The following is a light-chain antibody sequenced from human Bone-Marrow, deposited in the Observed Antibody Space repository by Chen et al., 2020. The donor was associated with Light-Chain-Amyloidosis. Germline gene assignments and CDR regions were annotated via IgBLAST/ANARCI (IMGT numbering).Light chain of an antibody. CDR3: QVWDRSSDRPV. J-gene: IGLJ3*02. CDR2: DDS. CDR1: NIGSTS. V-gene: IGLV3-21*02. Sequence: SYLLTQPSSVSVATGQTAPIACGGNNIGSTSVHWYQQPPGQAPLLVVYDDSDRPSGIPARLSGSNSGNTATLTISRVEAGDEADYYCQVWDRSSDRPVFGGGTKLTVL.